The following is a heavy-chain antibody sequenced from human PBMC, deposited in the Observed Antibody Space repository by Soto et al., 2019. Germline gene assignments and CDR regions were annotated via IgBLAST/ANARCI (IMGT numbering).Heavy chain of an antibody. D-gene: IGHD5-18*01. V-gene: IGHV4-34*01. CDR1: GGSFSGYY. J-gene: IGHJ6*02. Sequence: SETLSLTCAVYGGSFSGYYWSWIRQPPGKGLEWIGEINHSGSTNYNPSLKSRVTISVDTSKNQFSLKLSSVTAADTAVYYCARGRIQLWLRPLNYYYGMDVWGQGTTVTVSS. CDR2: INHSGST. CDR3: ARGRIQLWLRPLNYYYGMDV.